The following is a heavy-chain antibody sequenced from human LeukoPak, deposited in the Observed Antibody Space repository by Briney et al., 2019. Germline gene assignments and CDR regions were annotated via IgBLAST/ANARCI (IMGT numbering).Heavy chain of an antibody. V-gene: IGHV3-43*01. CDR2: ISWDGGST. J-gene: IGHJ5*02. D-gene: IGHD6-13*01. Sequence: PGGSLRLSCAASGFTFSSYGMRWVRQAPGKGLEWVSLISWDGGSTYYADSVKGRFTISRDNSKNSLYLQMNSLRTEDTALYYCAKVKEAHSTWYGIDPWGQGTLVTVSS. CDR1: GFTFSSYG. CDR3: AKVKEAHSTWYGIDP.